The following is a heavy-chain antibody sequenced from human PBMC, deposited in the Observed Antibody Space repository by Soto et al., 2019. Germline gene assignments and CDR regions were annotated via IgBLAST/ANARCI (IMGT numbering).Heavy chain of an antibody. J-gene: IGHJ4*02. D-gene: IGHD3-22*01. Sequence: QVRLQESGPEMVKPSETLSLTCTVSGASISSSYWSWIRQPPGKGLEWIGYVYESGNTNYNPSLKSRVTISVDTSTDQFSLKLNSVTTADTAVYYCARGGSGYLPLQHWGQGTLVTVSS. CDR3: ARGGSGYLPLQH. CDR1: GASISSSY. CDR2: VYESGNT. V-gene: IGHV4-59*01.